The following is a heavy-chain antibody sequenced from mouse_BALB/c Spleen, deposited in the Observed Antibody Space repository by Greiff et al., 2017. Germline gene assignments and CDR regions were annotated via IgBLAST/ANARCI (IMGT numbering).Heavy chain of an antibody. CDR1: GYTFTDYA. CDR2: ISTYYGNT. CDR3: ARGFYAMDY. Sequence: QVHVKQSGPELVRPGVSVKISCKGSGYTFTDYAMHWVKQSHAKSLEWIGVISTYYGNTNYNQKFKGKATMTVDKSSSTAYMELARLTSEDSAIYYCARGFYAMDYWGQGTSVTVSS. V-gene: IGHV1-67*01. J-gene: IGHJ4*01.